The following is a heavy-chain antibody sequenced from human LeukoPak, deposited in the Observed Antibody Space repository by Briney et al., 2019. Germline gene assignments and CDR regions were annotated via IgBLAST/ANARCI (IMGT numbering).Heavy chain of an antibody. V-gene: IGHV3-30-3*01. CDR2: ISYDGSNK. J-gene: IGHJ4*02. D-gene: IGHD7-27*01. CDR3: ASETLTGEYY. Sequence: PGGSLRLSCAASGFTFSSYAMHWVRQAPGKGLEWVAVISYDGSNKYYADSVKGRFTISRDNSKNTLYLQMNSLRAEDTAVYYCASETLTGEYYWGQGTLVTVSS. CDR1: GFTFSSYA.